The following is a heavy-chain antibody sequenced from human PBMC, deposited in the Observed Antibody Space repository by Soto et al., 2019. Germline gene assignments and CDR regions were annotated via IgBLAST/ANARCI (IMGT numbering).Heavy chain of an antibody. Sequence: GASVKVSCKASGGTFSSYAISWVRQAPGQGLEWMGGIIPIFGTANYAQKFQGRVTITADESTSTAYMELSSLRSEDTAVYYCARRQGAAAGTDAFDIWGQGTMVTVSS. CDR2: IIPIFGTA. D-gene: IGHD6-13*01. J-gene: IGHJ3*02. V-gene: IGHV1-69*13. CDR1: GGTFSSYA. CDR3: ARRQGAAAGTDAFDI.